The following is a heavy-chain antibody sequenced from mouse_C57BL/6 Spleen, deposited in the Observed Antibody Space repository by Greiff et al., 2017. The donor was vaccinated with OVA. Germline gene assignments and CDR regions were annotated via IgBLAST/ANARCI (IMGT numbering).Heavy chain of an antibody. J-gene: IGHJ3*01. CDR3: ARDGVVKGGFAD. V-gene: IGHV5-4*01. D-gene: IGHD1-1*02. Sequence: DVKLVESGGGLVKPGGSLKLSCAASGFPFSSYAMSWVRQTPEKRLEWVATISDGGSYTYYPDNVKGRFTISRDNAKNNLYLQMSHLKSEDTAMYYCARDGVVKGGFADWGQGTLVTVSA. CDR1: GFPFSSYA. CDR2: ISDGGSYT.